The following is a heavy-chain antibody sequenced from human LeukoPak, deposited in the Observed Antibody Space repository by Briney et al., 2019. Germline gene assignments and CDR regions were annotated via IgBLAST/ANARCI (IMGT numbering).Heavy chain of an antibody. CDR3: GIEISGFPDY. V-gene: IGHV3-33*01. D-gene: IGHD6-19*01. CDR2: IWYDGSNK. CDR1: GFTFSSYG. J-gene: IGHJ4*02. Sequence: GGSLRLSCAASGFTFSSYGMHWVRQAPGKGLEGVAVIWYDGSNKYYADSVKGRFTISRDNSKNTLYLQMNSLRAEDTAVYYCGIEISGFPDYWGQGTLVTVSS.